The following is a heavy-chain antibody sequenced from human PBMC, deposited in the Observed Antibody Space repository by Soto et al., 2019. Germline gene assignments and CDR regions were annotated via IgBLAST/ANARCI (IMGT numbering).Heavy chain of an antibody. CDR3: ERPWLVHSCFDT. Sequence: PGGSLRLSCAASGFTFSSYWMSWVRQAPGKGLEWVANIKQDGSEKYYVDSVKGRFTSSRDNAKNSLYLQMNSLRAEDTAVYYCERPWLVHSCFDTWGQGTLVTVSS. J-gene: IGHJ5*02. V-gene: IGHV3-7*03. CDR1: GFTFSSYW. CDR2: IKQDGSEK. D-gene: IGHD6-19*01.